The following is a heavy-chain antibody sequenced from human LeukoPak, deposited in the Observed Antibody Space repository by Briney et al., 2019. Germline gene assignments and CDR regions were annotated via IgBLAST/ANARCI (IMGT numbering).Heavy chain of an antibody. V-gene: IGHV4-38-2*02. D-gene: IGHD6-13*01. CDR1: DYSIRSGDY. Sequence: PSETLSLTCTVSDYSIRSGDYWAWVRQPPGKGLEWIGSIYHSGSTYYNPSLTSRLTISVDASKYRFSLKLSSVTAADTAVYYCARIPGVSAVGSLDHWGQGTLVTVSS. CDR3: ARIPGVSAVGSLDH. CDR2: IYHSGST. J-gene: IGHJ4*02.